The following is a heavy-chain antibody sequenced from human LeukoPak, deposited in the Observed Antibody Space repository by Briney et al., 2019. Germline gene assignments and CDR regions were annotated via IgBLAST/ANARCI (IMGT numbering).Heavy chain of an antibody. CDR1: GFTFSNAW. CDR3: TTEAHSYNYYYDSSGTPI. J-gene: IGHJ3*02. D-gene: IGHD3-22*01. Sequence: PGGSLRLSCAASGFTFSNAWMSWVRQAPGKGLEWVGRIKSKTDGGTTDYAAPVKGRFTISRDDSKNTLYLQMNSLKTEDIAVYYCTTEAHSYNYYYDSSGTPIWGQGTMVTVSS. CDR2: IKSKTDGGTT. V-gene: IGHV3-15*01.